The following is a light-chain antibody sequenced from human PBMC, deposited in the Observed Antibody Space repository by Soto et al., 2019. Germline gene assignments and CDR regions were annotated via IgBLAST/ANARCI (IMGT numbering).Light chain of an antibody. CDR3: QQYNNWPRT. V-gene: IGKV3D-15*01. CDR1: QSVSNN. Sequence: EIVLTQSPGTLSLSPGERATLSCRASQSVSNNYLAWYQQKPGQAPRLLIYGASNRATGIPDRFSGSGSGTESTLTISSLQSEDFAVYYCQQYNNWPRTFGQGTKVDIK. J-gene: IGKJ1*01. CDR2: GAS.